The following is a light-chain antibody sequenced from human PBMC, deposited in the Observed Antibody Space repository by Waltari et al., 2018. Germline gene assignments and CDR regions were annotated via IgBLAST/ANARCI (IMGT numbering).Light chain of an antibody. V-gene: IGLV3-1*01. Sequence: SYDLTQPPSVSVSPGQTASITCSGDKLGDKYACWYQQKPGQSPVVVIYKDSQRPSGIPERFSGSNSGNTATLTISGDQAFDEADYYCQAWDSNVVIFGGGTKLTVL. J-gene: IGLJ2*01. CDR2: KDS. CDR1: KLGDKY. CDR3: QAWDSNVVI.